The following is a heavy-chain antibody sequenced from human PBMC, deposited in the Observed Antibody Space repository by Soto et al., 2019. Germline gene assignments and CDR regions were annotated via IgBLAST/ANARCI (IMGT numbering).Heavy chain of an antibody. Sequence: QVQLVQSGAEVKKPGASVKVSCKASGYTFTSYDIYWVRQATGQGLEWMGWMHPNSGNTGYAQKFQGRVTMTRTTAITTAYMELSSLTSEDTAVYYCARGLSYRQDWGQGTLVTVSS. CDR3: ARGLSYRQD. V-gene: IGHV1-8*01. J-gene: IGHJ4*02. CDR2: MHPNSGNT. D-gene: IGHD1-26*01. CDR1: GYTFTSYD.